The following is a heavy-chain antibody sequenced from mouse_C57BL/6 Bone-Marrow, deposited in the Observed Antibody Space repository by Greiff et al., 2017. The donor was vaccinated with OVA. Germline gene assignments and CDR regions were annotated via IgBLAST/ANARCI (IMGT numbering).Heavy chain of an antibody. J-gene: IGHJ1*03. CDR2: IYPRDGST. V-gene: IGHV1-78*01. CDR1: GYTFTDHT. CDR3: ARSHFITTVARYFDV. D-gene: IGHD1-1*01. Sequence: VHLVESDAELVKPGASVKISCKVSGYTFTDHTIHWMKQRPEQGLEWMGYIYPRDGSTKYNEKFKGKATLTADKSSSTAYMQLNSLTSEDSAVYFCARSHFITTVARYFDVWGTGTTVTVSS.